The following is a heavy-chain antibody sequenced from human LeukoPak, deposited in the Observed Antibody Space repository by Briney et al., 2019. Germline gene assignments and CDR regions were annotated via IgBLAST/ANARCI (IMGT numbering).Heavy chain of an antibody. D-gene: IGHD6-13*01. Sequence: ASVKVPCKVSGYTLTELSMHWVRQAPGKGLEWMGGFDPEDGETIYAQKFQGRVTMTEDTSTDTAYMELSSLRSEDTAVYYCATDPPGIAGLDAFDIWGQGTMVTVSS. V-gene: IGHV1-24*01. CDR3: ATDPPGIAGLDAFDI. CDR2: FDPEDGET. J-gene: IGHJ3*02. CDR1: GYTLTELS.